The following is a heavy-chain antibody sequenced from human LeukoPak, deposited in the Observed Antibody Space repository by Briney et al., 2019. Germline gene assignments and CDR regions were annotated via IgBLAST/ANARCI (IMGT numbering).Heavy chain of an antibody. V-gene: IGHV1-2*02. Sequence: ASVKVSCKASGYTFTGYYMHWVRQAPGQGLEWMGWINPNSGGTNYAQKFQGRVTMTRDTSISTAYMELSRLRSDDTAVYYCARVDFVRAVAGTINYWGQGTLVTVSS. D-gene: IGHD6-19*01. J-gene: IGHJ4*02. CDR1: GYTFTGYY. CDR2: INPNSGGT. CDR3: ARVDFVRAVAGTINY.